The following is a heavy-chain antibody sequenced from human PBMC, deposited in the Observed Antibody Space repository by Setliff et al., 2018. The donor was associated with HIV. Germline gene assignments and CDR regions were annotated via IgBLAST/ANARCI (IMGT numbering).Heavy chain of an antibody. V-gene: IGHV1-18*01. D-gene: IGHD6-25*01. Sequence: ASVKVSCKASGYTFTSYGISWVRQAPGQGLEWMGWISAYNGNTNYAQKFRGRVTMTTDTSTSTAYMELRSLKSDDTATYYCARVPSGAAGLVRAGFYFWGQGTLVTVSS. J-gene: IGHJ4*01. CDR2: ISAYNGNT. CDR1: GYTFTSYG. CDR3: ARVPSGAAGLVRAGFYF.